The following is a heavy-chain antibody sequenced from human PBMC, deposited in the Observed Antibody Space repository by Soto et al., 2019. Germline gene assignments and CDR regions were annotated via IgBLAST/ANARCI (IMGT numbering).Heavy chain of an antibody. CDR3: AKGGTVAGTNDFDY. Sequence: GGSLTLSCAASGFTFSSYGMHWVRQAPGKGLEWVAVISYDGSNKYYADSVKGRFTISRDNSKNTLYLQMNSLRAEDTAVYYCAKGGTVAGTNDFDYWGQVPLVT. J-gene: IGHJ4*02. CDR1: GFTFSSYG. V-gene: IGHV3-30*18. CDR2: ISYDGSNK. D-gene: IGHD6-19*01.